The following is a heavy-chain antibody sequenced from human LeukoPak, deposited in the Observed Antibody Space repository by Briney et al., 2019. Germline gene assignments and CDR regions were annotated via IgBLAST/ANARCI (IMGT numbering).Heavy chain of an antibody. CDR3: ARVYSSGWYWFDP. V-gene: IGHV4-59*01. D-gene: IGHD6-19*01. J-gene: IGHJ5*02. Sequence: SETLSLTCTVSGGSISSYYWSWIRQPPGKGLEWIGYIYYSGSTNYDPSLKSRATISVDTSKNQFSLKLSSVTAADTAVYYCARVYSSGWYWFDPWGQGTLVTVSS. CDR2: IYYSGST. CDR1: GGSISSYY.